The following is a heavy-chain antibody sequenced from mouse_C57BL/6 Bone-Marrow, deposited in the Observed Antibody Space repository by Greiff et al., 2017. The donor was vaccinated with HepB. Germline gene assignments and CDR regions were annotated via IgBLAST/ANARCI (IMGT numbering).Heavy chain of an antibody. D-gene: IGHD2-3*01. Sequence: QVHVKQSGAELVKPGASVKLSCKASGYTFTSYWMHWVKQRPGQGLEWIGMIHPNSGSTNYNEKFKSKATLTVDKSSSTAYMQLSSLTSEDSAVYYCASRWLLREGWGQGTTLTVSS. CDR2: IHPNSGST. J-gene: IGHJ2*01. CDR1: GYTFTSYW. V-gene: IGHV1-64*01. CDR3: ASRWLLREG.